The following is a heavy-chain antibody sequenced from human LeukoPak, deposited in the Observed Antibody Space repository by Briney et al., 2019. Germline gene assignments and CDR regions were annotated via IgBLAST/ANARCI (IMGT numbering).Heavy chain of an antibody. D-gene: IGHD4-23*01. V-gene: IGHV4-59*12. Sequence: PSETLSLTCTVSGGSISSYYWSWIRQPPGKGLEWIGYIYYSGSTNYNPSLKSRVTISVDTSKNQFSLKLSSVTAADTAVYYCAGAAVVISATLVYYFDYWGQGTLVTVSS. CDR3: AGAAVVISATLVYYFDY. J-gene: IGHJ4*02. CDR1: GGSISSYY. CDR2: IYYSGST.